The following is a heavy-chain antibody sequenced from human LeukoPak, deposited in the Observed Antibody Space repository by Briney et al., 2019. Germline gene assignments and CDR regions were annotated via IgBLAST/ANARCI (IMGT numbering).Heavy chain of an antibody. V-gene: IGHV4-39*07. CDR3: ATGGWFGELYFDY. Sequence: SETLSLTCTVSGGSISSSSYYWDWIHQPPGKGLEWIGSIYYSGSTYYNPSLKSRVTISVDTSKNQFSLKLSSVTAADTAVYYCATGGWFGELYFDYWGQGTLVTVSS. CDR1: GGSISSSSYY. CDR2: IYYSGST. D-gene: IGHD3-10*01. J-gene: IGHJ4*02.